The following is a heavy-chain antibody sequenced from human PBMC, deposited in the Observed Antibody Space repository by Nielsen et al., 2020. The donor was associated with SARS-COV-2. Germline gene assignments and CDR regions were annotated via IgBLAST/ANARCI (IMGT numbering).Heavy chain of an antibody. V-gene: IGHV7-4-1*02. J-gene: IGHJ3*02. CDR3: ARETPGDAFDI. CDR2: INTNTGNP. Sequence: ASVKVSCKASGYTVTSYGISWVRQAPGQGLEWMGWINTNTGNPTYAQGFTGRFVFSLDTSVSTAYLQISSLKAEDTAVYYCARETPGDAFDIWGQGTMVTVSS. D-gene: IGHD3-10*01. CDR1: GYTVTSYG.